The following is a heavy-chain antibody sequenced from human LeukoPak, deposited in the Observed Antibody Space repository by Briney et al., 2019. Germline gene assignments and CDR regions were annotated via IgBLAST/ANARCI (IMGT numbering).Heavy chain of an antibody. J-gene: IGHJ4*02. Sequence: GRFLRLSCAASGFTFSSYGMHWVRQAPGKGLEWVAVISYDGSNKYYADSVKGRFTISRDNSKNTLYLQMNSLRAEDTAVYYCAKEGRVVAATQSSPDYWGQGTLVTVSS. CDR1: GFTFSSYG. CDR3: AKEGRVVAATQSSPDY. D-gene: IGHD2-15*01. CDR2: ISYDGSNK. V-gene: IGHV3-30*18.